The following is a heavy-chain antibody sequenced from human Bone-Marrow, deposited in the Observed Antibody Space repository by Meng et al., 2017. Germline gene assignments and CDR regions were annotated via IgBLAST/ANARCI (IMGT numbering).Heavy chain of an antibody. Sequence: SETLSLTCAVYGGSFSGYYWSWIRQSPGKGLEWIGDINHSGSTNYNPSLKSRVTISVDTSKNQFSLKLSSVTAADTAVYYCARDFPGYCSGGSCYSVGGDAFDIWGQGTMVTVSS. J-gene: IGHJ3*02. V-gene: IGHV4-34*01. CDR1: GGSFSGYY. D-gene: IGHD2-15*01. CDR3: ARDFPGYCSGGSCYSVGGDAFDI. CDR2: INHSGST.